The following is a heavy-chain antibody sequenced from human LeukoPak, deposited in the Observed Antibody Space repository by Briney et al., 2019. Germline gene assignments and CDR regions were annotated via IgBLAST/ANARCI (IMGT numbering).Heavy chain of an antibody. CDR1: GGSISSSSYY. D-gene: IGHD6-6*01. J-gene: IGHJ6*02. Sequence: SETLSLTCTVSGGSISSSSYYWGWIRQPPGKGLEWIGSIYYSGSTYYNPSLKSRVTISVDTSKNQFSLKLSSVTAADTAVYYCARLGSSSSGYYYYGMDVWGQGTTVTVSS. CDR2: IYYSGST. V-gene: IGHV4-39*01. CDR3: ARLGSSSSGYYYYGMDV.